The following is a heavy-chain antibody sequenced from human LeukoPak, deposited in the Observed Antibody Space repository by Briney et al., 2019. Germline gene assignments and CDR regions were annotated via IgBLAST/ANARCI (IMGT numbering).Heavy chain of an antibody. V-gene: IGHV4-30-2*01. Sequence: SETLSLTCAVSGGSISSGGYSWSWIRQPPGKGLEWIGYIYHSGSTYYNPSLKSRVTISVDRSKNQFSLKLSSVTAADTAVYYCARLLLWFGELSFDPWGQGTLVTVSS. CDR2: IYHSGST. D-gene: IGHD3-10*01. CDR1: GGSISSGGYS. CDR3: ARLLLWFGELSFDP. J-gene: IGHJ5*02.